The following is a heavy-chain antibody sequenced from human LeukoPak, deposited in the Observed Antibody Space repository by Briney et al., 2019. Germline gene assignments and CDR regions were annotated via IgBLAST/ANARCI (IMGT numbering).Heavy chain of an antibody. D-gene: IGHD6-6*01. J-gene: IGHJ3*01. CDR1: GYSFTKYW. Sequence: GESLKISCKGSGYSFTKYWIGWVRQMPGIGLEWMGIFYPDDSDTRYSPSFQGQVTMSGDKSISTAYLQLISLKASDTAMYYCARRYSSSSDASDGFDFWGQGTLVTVSS. CDR3: ARRYSSSSDASDGFDF. V-gene: IGHV5-51*01. CDR2: FYPDDSDT.